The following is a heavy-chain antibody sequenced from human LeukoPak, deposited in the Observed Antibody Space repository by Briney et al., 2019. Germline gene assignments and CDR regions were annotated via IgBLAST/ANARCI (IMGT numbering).Heavy chain of an antibody. J-gene: IGHJ3*02. V-gene: IGHV1-2*04. CDR1: GYTFTGYY. CDR3: ARAAPRRLGAFDI. Sequence: ASVKVSCKASGYTFTGYYMHWVRQAPGQGLEWMGWINPNSGGTNYAQKFQGWVTMTRDTSISTAYMELSRLRSDDTAVYYCARAAPRRLGAFDIWGQGTMVTVSS. D-gene: IGHD6-6*01. CDR2: INPNSGGT.